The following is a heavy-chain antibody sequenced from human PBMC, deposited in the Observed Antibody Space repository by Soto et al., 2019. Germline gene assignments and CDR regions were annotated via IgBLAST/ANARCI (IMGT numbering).Heavy chain of an antibody. CDR2: IYSGGST. D-gene: IGHD1-7*01. V-gene: IGHV3-53*04. CDR3: SRGRPNYSFDY. J-gene: IGHJ4*02. CDR1: GFTVSSNY. Sequence: EVQLVESGGGLVQPGGSLRLSCAASGFTVSSNYMSWVRQAPGKGLEWVSVIYSGGSTYYADSVKDRLTISRHNSKNTLYLQMKSLRAEDRAVYYGSRGRPNYSFDYWGQGTLVTVSS.